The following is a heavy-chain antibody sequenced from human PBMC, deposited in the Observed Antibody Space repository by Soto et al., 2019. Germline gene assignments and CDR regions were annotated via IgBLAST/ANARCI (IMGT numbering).Heavy chain of an antibody. D-gene: IGHD2-15*01. J-gene: IGHJ5*02. Sequence: ASVKVSCKASGDTFTGYYMHWVRQAPGQGLEWMGWINPNSGGTNYAQKFQGRVTMTRDTSISTAYMDLSSLRSEDTAVYYCARGIATGQLDPWGQGTLVTVSS. V-gene: IGHV1-2*02. CDR1: GDTFTGYY. CDR2: INPNSGGT. CDR3: ARGIATGQLDP.